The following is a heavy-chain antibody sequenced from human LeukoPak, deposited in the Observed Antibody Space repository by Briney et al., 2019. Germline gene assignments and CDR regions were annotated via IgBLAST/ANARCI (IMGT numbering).Heavy chain of an antibody. CDR3: ARVPVSAEFDY. CDR1: GYTFTDYY. V-gene: IGHV1-2*02. D-gene: IGHD2-2*01. J-gene: IGHJ4*02. CDR2: INPNSGGT. Sequence: ASVKVSCKTSGYTFTDYYMHWVRQAPGQGLEWMGWINPNSGGTNYAQKFQGRVTMTRDTSISTAYMELSSLRSDDTAVYYCARVPVSAEFDYWGQGTLVTVSS.